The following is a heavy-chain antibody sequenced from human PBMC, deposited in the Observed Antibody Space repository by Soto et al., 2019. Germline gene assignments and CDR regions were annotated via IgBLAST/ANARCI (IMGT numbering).Heavy chain of an antibody. CDR1: GDNFNNYA. Sequence: QVQLVQSGTEVKKPGSSVKVSCQASGDNFNNYAINWVRQAPGQGLEWMGGLVPIFLTANYAQKFQGRVTITAERSTSTAYMELISLISEDTAVYYCTRGLGYSASWGQGTLVTVSS. J-gene: IGHJ4*02. D-gene: IGHD7-27*01. V-gene: IGHV1-69*06. CDR3: TRGLGYSAS. CDR2: LVPIFLTA.